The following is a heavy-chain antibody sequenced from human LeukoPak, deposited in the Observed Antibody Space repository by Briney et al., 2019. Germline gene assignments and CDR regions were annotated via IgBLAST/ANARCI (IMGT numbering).Heavy chain of an antibody. D-gene: IGHD4-17*01. CDR2: VSGSGDGT. V-gene: IGHV3-23*01. J-gene: IGHJ4*02. Sequence: GGSLRLSCAASGFTFTSYAISWVRQPPGKGLEWVSSVSGSGDGTYYADSVKGRFTISRDNSKKTLDLHMDSLRAEDTAVYYCAKERLGGNYGDYAVDYWGQGTMVTVSS. CDR1: GFTFTSYA. CDR3: AKERLGGNYGDYAVDY.